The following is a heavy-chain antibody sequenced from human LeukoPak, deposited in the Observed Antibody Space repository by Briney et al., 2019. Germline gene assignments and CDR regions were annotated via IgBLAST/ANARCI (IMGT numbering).Heavy chain of an antibody. V-gene: IGHV3-43*01. Sequence: PGGSLRLSCAASGFTFDDYTMHWVRQAPGKGLEWVSLISWDGGSTYYADSVKGRFTISRDNSKNSLYLQMNSLRTEDTALYYCAKDTASGYWLVGAFDIWGQGTMVTVSS. CDR1: GFTFDDYT. CDR3: AKDTASGYWLVGAFDI. D-gene: IGHD6-19*01. J-gene: IGHJ3*02. CDR2: ISWDGGST.